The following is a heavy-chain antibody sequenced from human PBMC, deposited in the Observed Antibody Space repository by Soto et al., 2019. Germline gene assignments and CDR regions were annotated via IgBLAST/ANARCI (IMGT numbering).Heavy chain of an antibody. D-gene: IGHD2-2*01. CDR3: ARQPQGLFFYSSSGHSGNYFAS. V-gene: IGHV5-51*01. CDR2: IYLGDSDT. Sequence: GESLKISCKGPTYTFTSYWIGWVRQMPGKGLEWMGIIYLGDSDTRYSPSFQGQVTISADKSITTAYLQWSSLRASDTAMYYCARQPQGLFFYSSSGHSGNYFASWGHGTLVTVSS. CDR1: TYTFTSYW. J-gene: IGHJ4*01.